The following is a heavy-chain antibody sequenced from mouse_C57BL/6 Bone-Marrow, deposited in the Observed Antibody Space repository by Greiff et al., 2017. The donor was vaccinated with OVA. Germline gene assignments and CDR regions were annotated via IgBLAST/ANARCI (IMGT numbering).Heavy chain of an antibody. CDR2: IWTGGGT. D-gene: IGHD1-1*01. V-gene: IGHV2-9-1*01. CDR1: GFSLTSYA. J-gene: IGHJ1*03. CDR3: ARNSPVVVYWYFDV. Sequence: VQGVESGPGLVAPSQSLSITCTVSGFSLTSYAISWVRQPPGKGLEWLGVIWTGGGTNYNSALKSRLSISKDNSKSQVFLKMNSLQTDDTARYYCARNSPVVVYWYFDVWGTGTTVTVSS.